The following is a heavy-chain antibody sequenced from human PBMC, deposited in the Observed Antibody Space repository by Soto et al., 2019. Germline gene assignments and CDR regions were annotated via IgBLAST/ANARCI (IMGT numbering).Heavy chain of an antibody. CDR3: ARGGRKMAPSRPPGITGTTHFDY. Sequence: SETLSLTCAVYGGSFSGYYWSWIRQPPGKGLEWIGEINHSGSTNYNPSLKSRVTISVDTSKNQFSLKLSSVTAADTAVYYCARGGRKMAPSRPPGITGTTHFDYWGQGTLVTVSS. J-gene: IGHJ4*02. D-gene: IGHD1-7*01. CDR1: GGSFSGYY. CDR2: INHSGST. V-gene: IGHV4-34*01.